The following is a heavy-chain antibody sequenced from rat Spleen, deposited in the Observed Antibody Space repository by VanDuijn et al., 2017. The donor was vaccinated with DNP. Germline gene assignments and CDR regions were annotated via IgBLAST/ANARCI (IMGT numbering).Heavy chain of an antibody. CDR3: TRINYGGYPSYVMDA. CDR1: GFIFSNYW. Sequence: EVQLVESGGGLVQPGRSLKLSCVASGFIFSNYWMTWIRQAPGKGLEWVASITKTGDTTYYSDSVKGRFSLYRDNAESTLYLQMNSLRSEDTATYYCTRINYGGYPSYVMDAWGQGTSVTVSS. D-gene: IGHD1-11*01. J-gene: IGHJ4*01. CDR2: ITKTGDTT. V-gene: IGHV5-31*01.